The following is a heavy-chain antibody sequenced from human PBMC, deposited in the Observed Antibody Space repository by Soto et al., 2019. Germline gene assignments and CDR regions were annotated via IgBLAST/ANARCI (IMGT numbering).Heavy chain of an antibody. CDR1: GYSFTSYW. Sequence: LKISCKGSGYSFTSYWIGWVRQMPGKGLEWMGIIYPGDSDTRYSPSFQGQVTISADKSISTAYLQWSSLKASDTAMYYCARSYSSSWTNLDYWGQGTLVTVSS. V-gene: IGHV5-51*01. D-gene: IGHD6-13*01. CDR3: ARSYSSSWTNLDY. J-gene: IGHJ4*02. CDR2: IYPGDSDT.